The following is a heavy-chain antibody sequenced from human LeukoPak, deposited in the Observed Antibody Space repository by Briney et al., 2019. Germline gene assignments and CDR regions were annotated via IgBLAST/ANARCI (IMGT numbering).Heavy chain of an antibody. J-gene: IGHJ4*02. V-gene: IGHV1-46*01. CDR3: AREIGYGGNSGY. CDR2: INPSGGST. D-gene: IGHD4-23*01. Sequence: ASVKVPCKASGYRFTSYDMHWVRQAPGQGLEWMGIINPSGGSTSYAQKFQGRVTMTRDTSTSTVYMELSSLRSEDTAVYYCAREIGYGGNSGYWGQGTLVTVSS. CDR1: GYRFTSYD.